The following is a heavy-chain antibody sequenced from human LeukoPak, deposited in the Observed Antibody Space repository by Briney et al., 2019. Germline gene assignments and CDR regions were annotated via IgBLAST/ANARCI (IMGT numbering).Heavy chain of an antibody. V-gene: IGHV4-34*01. J-gene: IGHJ2*01. CDR2: INHSGST. CDR3: AREEDYSNSGYWYFDL. D-gene: IGHD4-11*01. CDR1: GGSFSGYY. Sequence: SETLSLTCAVYGGSFSGYYWSWIRQPPGKGLEWIGEINHSGSTNYNPSLKSRVTISVDTSKNQFSLKLSSVTVADTAVYYCAREEDYSNSGYWYFDLWGRGTLVTVSS.